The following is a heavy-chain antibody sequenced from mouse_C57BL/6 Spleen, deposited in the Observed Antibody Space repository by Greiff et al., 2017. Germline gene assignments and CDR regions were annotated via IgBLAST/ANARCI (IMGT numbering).Heavy chain of an antibody. Sequence: QVQLKESGPGLVQPSQSLSITCTVSGFSLTSYGVHWVRQSPGKGLEWLGVIWSGGSTDYNAAFISRLSISKDNSKSQVFFKMNSLQADDTAIYYCARNSHGTVVAYYAMDYWGQGTSVTVSS. CDR1: GFSLTSYG. D-gene: IGHD1-1*01. CDR2: IWSGGST. J-gene: IGHJ4*01. V-gene: IGHV2-2*01. CDR3: ARNSHGTVVAYYAMDY.